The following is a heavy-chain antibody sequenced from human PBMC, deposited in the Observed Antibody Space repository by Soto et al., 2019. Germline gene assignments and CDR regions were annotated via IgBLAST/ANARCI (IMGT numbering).Heavy chain of an antibody. Sequence: GGSLRLSCAASGFTFSSYAMSWVRQAPGKGLEWVSAISGSGGSTYYADSVKGRFTISRGNSKNTLYLQMNSLRAEDTAVYYCAKSDVDHGHFDYWGQGTLVTVSS. CDR2: ISGSGGST. J-gene: IGHJ4*02. CDR1: GFTFSSYA. CDR3: AKSDVDHGHFDY. D-gene: IGHD2-21*02. V-gene: IGHV3-23*01.